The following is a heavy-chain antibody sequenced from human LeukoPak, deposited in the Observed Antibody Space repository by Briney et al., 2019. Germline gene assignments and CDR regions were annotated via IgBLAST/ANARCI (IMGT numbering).Heavy chain of an antibody. CDR2: IYYSGST. V-gene: IGHV4-39*07. Sequence: SQTLSLTCTVSGGSISSSSYYWGWIRQPPGKGLEWIGSIYYSGSTYYNPSLKSRVTISVDTSKNQFSLKLSSVTAADTAVYYCARGYCSSTSCYGAFDIWGQGTMVTVSS. CDR3: ARGYCSSTSCYGAFDI. J-gene: IGHJ3*02. CDR1: GGSISSSSYY. D-gene: IGHD2-2*01.